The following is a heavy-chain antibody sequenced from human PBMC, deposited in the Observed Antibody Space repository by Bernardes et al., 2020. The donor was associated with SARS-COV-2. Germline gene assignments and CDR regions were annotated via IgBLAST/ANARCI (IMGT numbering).Heavy chain of an antibody. CDR2: INPTSGGT. D-gene: IGHD1-7*01. J-gene: IGHJ4*02. CDR1: GYTFTAYY. Sequence: ASVKVSCKASGYTFTAYYIHWVRQAPGQGLEWMGWINPTSGGTNYAQKFQGRVILTRDTPISTAYMDLSRLRSDDTAIYYCARDFSQVWNYADDWGQGTLVTVSS. V-gene: IGHV1-2*02. CDR3: ARDFSQVWNYADD.